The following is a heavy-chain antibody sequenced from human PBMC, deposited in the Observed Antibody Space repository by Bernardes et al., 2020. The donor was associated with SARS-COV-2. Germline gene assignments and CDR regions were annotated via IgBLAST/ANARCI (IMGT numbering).Heavy chain of an antibody. J-gene: IGHJ4*02. Sequence: SETLSLTCAVYGGSFSNYYWTWVRQSPGRGLEWMWEIYHGGSTTYNPSLESRVTTSVDTSKNQFSLRLTSVIAADSAVYYCARGAGVVTTKTFDYWGQGTLVTVSS. V-gene: IGHV4-34*01. CDR3: ARGAGVVTTKTFDY. CDR1: GGSFSNYY. D-gene: IGHD2-21*02. CDR2: IYHGGST.